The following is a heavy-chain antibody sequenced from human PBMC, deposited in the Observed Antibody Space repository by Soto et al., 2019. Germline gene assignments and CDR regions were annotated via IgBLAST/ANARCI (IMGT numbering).Heavy chain of an antibody. J-gene: IGHJ4*01. D-gene: IGHD2-2*01. Sequence: EVQLLESGGGLVQPGGSLRLSCAASGFTFSSYGMSWVRQAPGKGLGWVSAVSSSGGTTNYAGSVKGRFTISRDNSRYTLYLQMNSLRAEDTAVYYCAKGSRGVVVPAAMYWGEGSLVTVSS. CDR2: VSSSGGTT. V-gene: IGHV3-23*01. CDR3: AKGSRGVVVPAAMY. CDR1: GFTFSSYG.